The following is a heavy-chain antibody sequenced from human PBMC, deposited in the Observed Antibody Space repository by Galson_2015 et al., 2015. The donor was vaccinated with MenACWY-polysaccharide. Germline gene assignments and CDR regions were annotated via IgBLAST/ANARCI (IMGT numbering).Heavy chain of an antibody. D-gene: IGHD4-23*01. Sequence: SLRLSCAASGFTFSNAWMSWVRQAPGKGLEWVGRIKSKTDGGTTDYAAPVKGRFTISRDDSKNTLYLQMNSLKTEDTAVYYCTTDEMTTVVMGRVDYWGQGTLVTVSS. CDR3: TTDEMTTVVMGRVDY. J-gene: IGHJ4*02. CDR1: GFTFSNAW. CDR2: IKSKTDGGTT. V-gene: IGHV3-15*01.